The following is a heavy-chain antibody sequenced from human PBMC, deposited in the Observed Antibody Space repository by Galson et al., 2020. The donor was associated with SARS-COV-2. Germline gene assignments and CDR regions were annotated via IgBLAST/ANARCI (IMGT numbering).Heavy chain of an antibody. CDR3: ARGDMGNDYFDY. Sequence: GGSLRLSCAVSAFTFSNHWMHWVRQAPGKGLVSVSRIYSEGSSTSYADSVKGRFTITGDNAKNTLYLQMNSLRAEDTAVYYCARGDMGNDYFDYWGQGTLVTVSS. CDR2: IYSEGSST. CDR1: AFTFSNHW. V-gene: IGHV3-74*01. J-gene: IGHJ4*02. D-gene: IGHD7-27*01.